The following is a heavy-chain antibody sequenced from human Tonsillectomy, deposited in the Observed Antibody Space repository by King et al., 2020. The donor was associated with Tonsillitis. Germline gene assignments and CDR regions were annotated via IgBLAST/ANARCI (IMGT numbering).Heavy chain of an antibody. D-gene: IGHD5-24*01. Sequence: VQLVESGAEVKKPGASVKVSCKASGYTFTGYYFHWVRQAPGQGLEWLGWINVNSGGTNYAQRFQGRVTMTRDTSISTGYMELSRLRSDDTAVYYCVGESGEPWLQLKWGRGTLVTVSS. J-gene: IGHJ4*02. CDR1: GYTFTGYY. CDR2: INVNSGGT. V-gene: IGHV1-2*02. CDR3: VGESGEPWLQLK.